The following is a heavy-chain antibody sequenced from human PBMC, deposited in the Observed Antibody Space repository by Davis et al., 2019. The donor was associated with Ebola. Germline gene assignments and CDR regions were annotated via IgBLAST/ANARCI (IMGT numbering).Heavy chain of an antibody. J-gene: IGHJ6*03. D-gene: IGHD3-10*01. CDR3: AREGILWFGSRPYYYMDV. CDR2: IIPIFGTA. V-gene: IGHV1-69*13. CDR1: GGTFSSYA. Sequence: SVKVSCKASGGTFSSYAISWVRQAPGQGLEWMGGIIPIFGTANYAQKFQGRVTITADESTSTAYMELSSLRSEDTAVYYCAREGILWFGSRPYYYMDVWGKGTAVTVSS.